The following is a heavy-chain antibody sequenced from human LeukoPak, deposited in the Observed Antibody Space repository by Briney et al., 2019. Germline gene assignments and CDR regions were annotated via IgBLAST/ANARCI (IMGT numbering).Heavy chain of an antibody. D-gene: IGHD1-26*01. V-gene: IGHV4-59*01. CDR2: ISYSGST. CDR1: DGSISTNY. CDR3: ASFRGSYKPFDY. Sequence: SETLSLTCTVSDGSISTNYWSWIRQPPGKGLESIGYISYSGSTNYHPSLKSRVTISVDTSNNQFSLKLSSVTAADTAVYYCASFRGSYKPFDYWGQGTLVTVSS. J-gene: IGHJ4*02.